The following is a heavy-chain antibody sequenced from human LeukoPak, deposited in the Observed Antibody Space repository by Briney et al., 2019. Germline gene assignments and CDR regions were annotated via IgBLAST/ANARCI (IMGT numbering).Heavy chain of an antibody. CDR2: ISHDGTKK. Sequence: PGGSLRLSCEASGFTFSSSARHWVRQAPGKGLEWVAVISHDGTKKYYADSVKGLFTIARDNSKKTLYLQMNSLRAEDMAVYHCARLCAPGNYDYWGQGTLVAVSS. V-gene: IGHV3-30*04. CDR1: GFTFSSSA. J-gene: IGHJ4*02. CDR3: ARLCAPGNYDY. D-gene: IGHD5-12*01.